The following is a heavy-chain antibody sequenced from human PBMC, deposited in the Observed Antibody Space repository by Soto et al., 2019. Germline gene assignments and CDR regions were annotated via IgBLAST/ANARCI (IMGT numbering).Heavy chain of an antibody. CDR1: HGSINREH. Sequence: SRTLSLTSTVPHGSINREHSSCALFSLRKEIQYIGYIYYSGSTNYNPSLKSRVTISDDTSTNQFSLTLSSVTAADTAVYYCARCWWEREGYVMDVWGQGTMGTVSS. CDR3: ARCWWEREGYVMDV. D-gene: IGHD1-26*01. J-gene: IGHJ6*02. V-gene: IGHV4-59*08. CDR2: IYYSGST.